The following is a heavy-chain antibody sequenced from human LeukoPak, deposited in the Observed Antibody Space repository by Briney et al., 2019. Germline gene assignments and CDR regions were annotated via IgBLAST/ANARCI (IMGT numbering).Heavy chain of an antibody. CDR1: DGSMSSDA. CDR3: ARSYGPYQIDS. V-gene: IGHV4-30-2*01. D-gene: IGHD2-2*01. CDR2: IYHSGSA. J-gene: IGHJ4*02. Sequence: SQTLSFTCAVSDGSMSSDAWTWIRQPPGMALEWIGYIYHSGSAYYNPSLKSRVTKSLDRSKNQFSLKLSSMTAADTALYYCARSYGPYQIDSWGQGTLVTVSS.